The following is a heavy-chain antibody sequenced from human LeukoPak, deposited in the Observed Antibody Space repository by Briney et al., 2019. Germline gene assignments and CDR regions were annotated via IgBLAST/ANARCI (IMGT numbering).Heavy chain of an antibody. J-gene: IGHJ4*02. CDR1: GFTFSSYA. Sequence: GGSLRLSCAASGFTFSSYAVSWVRQAPGKGLEWVSAISGSGGSTYYADSVKGRFTISRDNSKNTLYLQMNSLRAEDTAVYYCAKDRGNTAMGKRIPFDYWGQGTLVTVSS. V-gene: IGHV3-23*01. D-gene: IGHD5-18*01. CDR3: AKDRGNTAMGKRIPFDY. CDR2: ISGSGGST.